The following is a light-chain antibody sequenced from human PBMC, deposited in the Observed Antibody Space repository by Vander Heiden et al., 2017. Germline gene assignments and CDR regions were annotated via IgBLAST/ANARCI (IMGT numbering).Light chain of an antibody. Sequence: EIVLTQSPATLLSSPGAGATLSCRASQRVSSYLAWYQHKPGQAPRLLIYEASNRATGIPGRFSGTGSGTDFTLTISSLEPEDSAVYYCQHRSGWLPGTFGPGTKVEIK. CDR2: EAS. CDR1: QRVSSY. V-gene: IGKV3-11*01. J-gene: IGKJ1*01. CDR3: QHRSGWLPGT.